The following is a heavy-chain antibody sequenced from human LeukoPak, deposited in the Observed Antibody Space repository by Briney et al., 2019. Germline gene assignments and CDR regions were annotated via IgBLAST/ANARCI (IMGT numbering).Heavy chain of an antibody. CDR1: GGSFSGYY. Sequence: KPSETLSLTCAVYGGSFSGYYWSWIRQPPGKGLEWIGEINHSGSTNYNPSLKSRVTISVNTSKNLFSLNLNSVTAADTAVYYCARADSGSYYLHFQDWGQGTLVTVSS. V-gene: IGHV4-34*01. CDR3: ARADSGSYYLHFQD. D-gene: IGHD1-26*01. CDR2: INHSGST. J-gene: IGHJ1*01.